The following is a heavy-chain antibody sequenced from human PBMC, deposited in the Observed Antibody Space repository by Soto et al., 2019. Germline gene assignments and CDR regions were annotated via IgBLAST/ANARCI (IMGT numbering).Heavy chain of an antibody. CDR2: IWYDGSEK. D-gene: IGHD3-10*01. CDR3: AKSPHVWFGAKNYYGMDV. J-gene: IGHJ6*02. Sequence: GGSLRLSCAASGFTFSSYGMHWVRQAPGNGLEWVAVIWYDGSEKYFGESVKGRFTISRDASKNTLYLQMNSLTVEDTATYHCAKSPHVWFGAKNYYGMDVWGQGTTVTVSS. CDR1: GFTFSSYG. V-gene: IGHV3-33*06.